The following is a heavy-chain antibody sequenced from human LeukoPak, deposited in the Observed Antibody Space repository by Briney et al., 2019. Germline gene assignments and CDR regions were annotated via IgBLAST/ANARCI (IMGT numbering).Heavy chain of an antibody. CDR3: AREVVSIPSYFES. CDR1: GFTFSSYA. J-gene: IGHJ4*02. D-gene: IGHD2-15*01. Sequence: GRSLRLSCAASGFTFSSYAMSWVRQAPGKGLEWVSFFYRGETTYYAESVRGRFTISRDISKNTLYLLMNSLIPEDTAVYYCAREVVSIPSYFESWGQGTRVTVSS. V-gene: IGHV3-23*03. CDR2: FYRGETT.